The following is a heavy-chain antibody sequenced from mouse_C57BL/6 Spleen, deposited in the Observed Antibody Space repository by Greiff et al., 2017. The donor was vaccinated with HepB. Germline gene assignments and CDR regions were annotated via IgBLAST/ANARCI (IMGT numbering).Heavy chain of an antibody. D-gene: IGHD2-3*01. Sequence: VQLQQSGAELVRPGTSVKMSCKASGYTFTNYWIGWAKQRPGHGLEWIGDIYPGGGYTNYNEKFKGKATLTADKSSSTAYMQFSSLTSVHSANNYCAREKSTYDGYYPWYFDVWVTGTTVTVSS. V-gene: IGHV1-63*01. CDR2: IYPGGGYT. CDR1: GYTFTNYW. CDR3: AREKSTYDGYYPWYFDV. J-gene: IGHJ1*03.